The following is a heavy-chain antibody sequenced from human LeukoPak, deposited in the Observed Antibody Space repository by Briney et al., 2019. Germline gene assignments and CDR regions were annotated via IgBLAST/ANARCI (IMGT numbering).Heavy chain of an antibody. D-gene: IGHD3-10*01. V-gene: IGHV1-2*04. CDR3: ARGGVTMVRGVYNWFDP. CDR1: GYTFTSYD. CDR2: INPNSGGT. Sequence: GASVKVSCKASGYTFTSYDINWVRQATGQGLEWMGWINPNSGGTNYAQKFQGWVTMTRDTSISTAYMELSRLRSDDTAVYYCARGGVTMVRGVYNWFDPWGQGTLVTVSS. J-gene: IGHJ5*02.